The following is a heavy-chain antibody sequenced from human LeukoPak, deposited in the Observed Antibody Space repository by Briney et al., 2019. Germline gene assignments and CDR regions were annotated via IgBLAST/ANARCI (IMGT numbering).Heavy chain of an antibody. D-gene: IGHD1-26*01. CDR1: GYTFTSYG. Sequence: GASVKVSCTASGYTFTSYGISWVRQAPGQGLEWMGWISAYNGNTNYAQKLQGRVTMTTDTSTSTAYMELRGLRSDDTAVYYCARRSGRRELRAFDIWGQGTMVTVSS. J-gene: IGHJ3*02. CDR2: ISAYNGNT. CDR3: ARRSGRRELRAFDI. V-gene: IGHV1-18*01.